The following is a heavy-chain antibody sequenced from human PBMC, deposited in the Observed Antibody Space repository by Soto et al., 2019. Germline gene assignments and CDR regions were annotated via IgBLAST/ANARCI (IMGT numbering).Heavy chain of an antibody. CDR2: ISGSGGST. J-gene: IGHJ5*02. CDR3: ARGQTYYYDSSGYPNWFDP. CDR1: GFTFSSYA. V-gene: IGHV3-23*01. Sequence: EVQLLESGGGLVQPGGSLRLSCAASGFTFSSYAMSWVRQAPGKGLEWVSAISGSGGSTYYADSVKGRFTISRDNSKNTLYLQMNSLRAEDTAVYYCARGQTYYYDSSGYPNWFDPWGQGTLVTVSS. D-gene: IGHD3-22*01.